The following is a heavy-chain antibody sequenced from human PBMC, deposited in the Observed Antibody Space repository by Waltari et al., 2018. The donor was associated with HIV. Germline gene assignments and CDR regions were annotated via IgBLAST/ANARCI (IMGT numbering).Heavy chain of an antibody. J-gene: IGHJ6*02. Sequence: QVQLEESGGGVVRPGGCLRLSGYASGFVLTSYGMHWVRQAPGKGLGWGAFIRFYGSTKRDVDSVKGRFTIDRDNSKNTLYLQIDSLIAKDTAVYYCAKQWKRPYYGMDACGQGTTVTVSS. CDR3: AKQWKRPYYGMDA. CDR1: GFVLTSYG. CDR2: IRFYGSTK. V-gene: IGHV3-30*02. D-gene: IGHD6-19*01.